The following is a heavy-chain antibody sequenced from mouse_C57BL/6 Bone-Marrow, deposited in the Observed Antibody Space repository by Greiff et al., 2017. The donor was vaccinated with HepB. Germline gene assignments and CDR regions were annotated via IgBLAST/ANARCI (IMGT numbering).Heavy chain of an antibody. D-gene: IGHD1-1*01. J-gene: IGHJ3*01. CDR1: GYTFTSYW. V-gene: IGHV1-55*01. Sequence: QVQLQQSGAELVKPGASVKMSCKASGYTFTSYWITWVKQRPGQGLEWIGDIYPGSGSTNYNEKFKSKATLTVDTSSSTAYMQLSSLTSEYSAVYYCARNYGSSLGAYWGQGTLVTVSA. CDR3: ARNYGSSLGAY. CDR2: IYPGSGST.